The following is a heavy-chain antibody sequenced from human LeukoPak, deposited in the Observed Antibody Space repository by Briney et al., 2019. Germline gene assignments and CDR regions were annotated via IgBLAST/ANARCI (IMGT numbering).Heavy chain of an antibody. V-gene: IGHV3-53*04. D-gene: IGHD3-10*01. CDR1: GFTVSSNY. J-gene: IGHJ6*02. CDR3: ATAGSSELLWDYAMDV. CDR2: IYGGGST. Sequence: GGSLRLSCAASGFTVSSNYMRWVRQAPGKGLEWVSLIYGGGSTYYADAGKGGFTISRHNSKNTLHLQMNSLRVEDTAVYYCATAGSSELLWDYAMDVWAKGPRSPSP.